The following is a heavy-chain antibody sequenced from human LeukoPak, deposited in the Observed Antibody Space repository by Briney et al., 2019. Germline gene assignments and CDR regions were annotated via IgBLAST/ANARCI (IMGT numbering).Heavy chain of an antibody. Sequence: ASVKVPCKASGYTVSAFYTYWGRQAPGQGLKWMGWIDPNSGSTGYAEKFQGRVTMTRDTSISTPYMELSSLRSDDTAVYYCARVGSSSWQLFDYWGQGTLVTVSS. CDR2: IDPNSGST. CDR1: GYTVSAFY. CDR3: ARVGSSSWQLFDY. D-gene: IGHD6-13*01. V-gene: IGHV1-2*02. J-gene: IGHJ4*02.